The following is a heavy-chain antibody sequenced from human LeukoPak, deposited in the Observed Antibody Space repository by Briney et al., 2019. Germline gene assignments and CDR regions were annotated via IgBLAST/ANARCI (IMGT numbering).Heavy chain of an antibody. D-gene: IGHD5-18*01. CDR1: GFTFSSYE. CDR3: ARTEYSSAYFDS. V-gene: IGHV3-48*03. CDR2: ISRRSSTI. Sequence: PGGSLRLSCTASGFTFSSYEMNWVRQAPGKGLEWVSYISRRSSTIYYADSVKGRFTISRDNAKNSLYLQMNSLRAEDTAVYYCARTEYSSAYFDSWGQGTPVTVSS. J-gene: IGHJ4*02.